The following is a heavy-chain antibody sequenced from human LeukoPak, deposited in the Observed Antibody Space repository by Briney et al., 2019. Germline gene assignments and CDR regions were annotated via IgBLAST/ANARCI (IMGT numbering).Heavy chain of an antibody. V-gene: IGHV3-43*02. CDR1: GFPLYDYA. D-gene: IGHD6-19*01. J-gene: IGHJ4*02. CDR3: AKDIKGYSGGWYFHY. CDR2: ISVDGGST. Sequence: GGSLRLSCAASGFPLYDYAMHWGRQTPRKGLEWGSFISVDGGSTYYEASVKGRFTISRDNSKNSLYLQMNSLRTEDTALYYCAKDIKGYSGGWYFHYWGQGTLVTVSS.